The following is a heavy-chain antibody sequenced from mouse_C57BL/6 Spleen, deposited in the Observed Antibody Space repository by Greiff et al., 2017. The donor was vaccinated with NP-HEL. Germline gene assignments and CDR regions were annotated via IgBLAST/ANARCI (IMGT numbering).Heavy chain of an antibody. CDR3: TRDNYYGSSFAWFAY. CDR2: LSSGGDYI. J-gene: IGHJ3*01. V-gene: IGHV5-9-1*02. Sequence: EVMLVESGEGLVKPGGSLKLSCAASGFTFSSYAMSWVRQTPEKRLEWVAYLSSGGDYIYYSDTVKGRFTISRDTARNTLYLQMSSLKSKETAMYYCTRDNYYGSSFAWFAYWGQGTLVTVSA. CDR1: GFTFSSYA. D-gene: IGHD1-1*01.